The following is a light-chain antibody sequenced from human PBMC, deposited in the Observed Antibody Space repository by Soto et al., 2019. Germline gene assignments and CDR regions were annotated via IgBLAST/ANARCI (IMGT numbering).Light chain of an antibody. CDR2: DDS. CDR1: NIGGKS. J-gene: IGLJ1*01. V-gene: IGLV3-21*02. CDR3: QVWDDNSDHHV. Sequence: SYELTQTSSVSVAPGQTARISCGGNNIGGKSVHWYRQKPGQAPVVVVYDDSDRPSGIPERFSGSNSGNTATLTISRVEAGDEADYHCQVWDDNSDHHVFGTGTKLTVL.